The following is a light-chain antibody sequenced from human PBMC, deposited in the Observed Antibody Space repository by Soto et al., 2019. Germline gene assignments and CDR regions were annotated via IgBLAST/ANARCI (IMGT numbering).Light chain of an antibody. J-gene: IGLJ1*01. CDR1: SSNIGAGYD. V-gene: IGLV1-40*01. CDR2: GNS. CDR3: QSYDSSLSGNYV. Sequence: QSVLTQPPSVSGAPGQRVTISCTGSSSNIGAGYDVHWYQQLPGTAPKLLIYGNSNRPSGVPDRFSGSKSGTSASLAITGLQAVDQADYYCQSYDSSLSGNYVFGTGTKLTVL.